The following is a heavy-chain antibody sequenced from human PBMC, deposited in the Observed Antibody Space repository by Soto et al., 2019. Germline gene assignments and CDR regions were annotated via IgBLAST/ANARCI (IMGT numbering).Heavy chain of an antibody. J-gene: IGHJ4*02. D-gene: IGHD6-19*01. CDR2: ISGSVGST. V-gene: IGHV3-23*01. CDR1: GFTFSSYA. CDR3: AKDHLFSGWTSGGYFDY. Sequence: EVQLLESGGGLVQPGGSLKLSCAASGFTFSSYAMSWVRQAPGKGLEWVSAISGSVGSTYYADSVRGRFTISRDNSKNTLYLQMNILRAEDTAVYYCAKDHLFSGWTSGGYFDYWGQGALVTVSS.